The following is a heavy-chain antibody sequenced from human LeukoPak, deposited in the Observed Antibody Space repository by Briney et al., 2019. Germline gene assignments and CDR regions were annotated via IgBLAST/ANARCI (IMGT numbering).Heavy chain of an antibody. CDR1: GGTFSSYA. V-gene: IGHV1-46*01. Sequence: ASVKVSCKASGGTFSSYAISWVRQAPGQGLEWMGVINPIGGSTNYAQNFQGRVTVTRDSSTNTVYMELSSLRSEDTAVYYCAIISYDAIHWGQGTLVTVSS. D-gene: IGHD3-22*01. J-gene: IGHJ4*02. CDR3: AIISYDAIH. CDR2: INPIGGST.